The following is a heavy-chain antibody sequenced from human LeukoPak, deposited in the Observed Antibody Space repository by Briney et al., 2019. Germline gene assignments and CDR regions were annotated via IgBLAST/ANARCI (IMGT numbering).Heavy chain of an antibody. J-gene: IGHJ4*02. CDR2: MNPNSGNT. CDR1: GYTFTSYD. V-gene: IGHV1-8*01. CDR3: ARYSRVRGTFDY. Sequence: ASVKVSCKASGYTFTSYDINWVRQATGQGLEWMGWMNPNSGNTGYAQKFQGRVTMTRNTSISTAYMELSSLRSEDTAAYYCARYSRVRGTFDYWGQGTLVTVSS. D-gene: IGHD3-10*01.